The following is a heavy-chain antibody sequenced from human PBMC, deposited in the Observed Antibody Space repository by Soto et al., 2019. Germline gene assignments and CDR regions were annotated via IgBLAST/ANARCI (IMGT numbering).Heavy chain of an antibody. V-gene: IGHV4-34*01. D-gene: IGHD4-17*01. Sequence: SETLSLTCAVYGGSFSGYYWSWIRQPPGKGLEWIGEINHSGSTNYNPSLKSRVTISVDTSKNQFSLKLSSVTAADTAVYYCARGRLEVYGDYEVSDYWGQGTLVTVSS. CDR3: ARGRLEVYGDYEVSDY. J-gene: IGHJ4*02. CDR1: GGSFSGYY. CDR2: INHSGST.